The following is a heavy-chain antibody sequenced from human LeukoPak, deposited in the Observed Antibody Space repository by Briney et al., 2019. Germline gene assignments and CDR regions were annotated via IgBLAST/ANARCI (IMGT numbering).Heavy chain of an antibody. J-gene: IGHJ4*02. CDR3: ARHRGSGSYLLMGELDY. D-gene: IGHD3-10*01. CDR2: IYYSGST. Sequence: PSETLSLTCTVSGASISSSSYYWGWIRQPPGKGLEWIGSIYYSGSTYYNPSLKSRVTISVDTSKTQFSLKLSSVTAADTVVYYCARHRGSGSYLLMGELDYWGQGTLVTVSS. CDR1: GASISSSSYY. V-gene: IGHV4-39*07.